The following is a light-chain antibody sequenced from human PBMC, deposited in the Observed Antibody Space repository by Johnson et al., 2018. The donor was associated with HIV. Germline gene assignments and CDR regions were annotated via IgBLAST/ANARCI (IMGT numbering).Light chain of an antibody. CDR2: DNN. Sequence: QSVLTQPPSVSAAPGQKVTISCSGSSSNIGNNYVSWYQQLPGTAPKLLIYDNNKRPSGIPDRFSGSKSGTSATLGITGLQTGDGADYYCGTWDSSLSASYVFGAGTKVTVL. V-gene: IGLV1-51*01. CDR3: GTWDSSLSASYV. J-gene: IGLJ1*01. CDR1: SSNIGNNY.